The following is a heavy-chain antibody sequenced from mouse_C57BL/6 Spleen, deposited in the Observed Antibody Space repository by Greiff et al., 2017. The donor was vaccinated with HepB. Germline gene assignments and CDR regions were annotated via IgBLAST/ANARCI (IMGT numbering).Heavy chain of an antibody. J-gene: IGHJ2*01. CDR2: IDPSDSYT. D-gene: IGHD3-2*02. CDR3: ATAQATYYFDY. CDR1: GYTFTSYW. Sequence: QVQLQQPGAELVMPGASVKLSCKASGYTFTSYWMHWVKQRPGQGLEWIGEIDPSDSYTNYNQKFKGKSTLTVDKSSSTAYMQLSSLTSEDSAVYYCATAQATYYFDYWGQGTTLTVSS. V-gene: IGHV1-69*01.